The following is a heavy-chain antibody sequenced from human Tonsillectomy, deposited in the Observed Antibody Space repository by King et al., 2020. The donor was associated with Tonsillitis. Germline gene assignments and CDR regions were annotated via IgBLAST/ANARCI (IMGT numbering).Heavy chain of an antibody. CDR1: GGSISSYY. CDR3: ARVHSSAHWYFDL. Sequence: QLQESGPGLVKPSETLCLTCTVSGGSISSYYWSWIRQPPGKGLEWIGYIYYSGSTDYNPSLKSRVTISVDTSKNQFSLKLSSLTAADTAVYFCARVHSSAHWYFDLWGRGTLVTVSS. J-gene: IGHJ2*01. CDR2: IYYSGST. D-gene: IGHD6-25*01. V-gene: IGHV4-59*01.